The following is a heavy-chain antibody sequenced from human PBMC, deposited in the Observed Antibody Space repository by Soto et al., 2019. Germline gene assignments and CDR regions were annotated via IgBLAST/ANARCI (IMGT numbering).Heavy chain of an antibody. J-gene: IGHJ4*02. CDR2: ISAYTGNT. V-gene: IGHV1-18*04. Sequence: QIQLVQSGAEMKKPGASVKVSCKPSGYTFTHYGVSWLRQAPGQGLEWMGWISAYTGNTDYAHKFQGRVALTTDTSTSTAYMELRGLSPDDTAVYYCARDVPCSGFPFWDYWGQGTLVTVAS. CDR3: ARDVPCSGFPFWDY. CDR1: GYTFTHYG. D-gene: IGHD3-22*01.